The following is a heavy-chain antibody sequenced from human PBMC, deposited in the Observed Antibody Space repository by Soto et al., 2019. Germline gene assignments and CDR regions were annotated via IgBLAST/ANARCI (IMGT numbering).Heavy chain of an antibody. CDR3: ARGGWRHIDY. Sequence: QVQLQESGPGLAKPSETLSLTCTVSGGSISTYYWSWIRQPPGKGLEWIGCIYYSGSTNFNPYLKSRVAISVDTSKTQFSLKLTSVTAADTAVYYCARGGWRHIDYWGQGTLVTVSS. CDR1: GGSISTYY. D-gene: IGHD3-3*01. CDR2: IYYSGST. J-gene: IGHJ4*02. V-gene: IGHV4-59*08.